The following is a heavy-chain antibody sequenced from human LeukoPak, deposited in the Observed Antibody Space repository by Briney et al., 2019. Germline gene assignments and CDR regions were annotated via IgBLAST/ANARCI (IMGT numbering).Heavy chain of an antibody. D-gene: IGHD2-15*01. V-gene: IGHV3-23*01. CDR3: SKDRGYSPYSWFDP. J-gene: IGHJ5*02. CDR2: ISGSGGST. Sequence: GGSLRLSCAASGFTFSSYAMSWVRQAPGKGLEWVSAISGSGGSTYYADSVKGRFTISRDNSKNTLYLQMNSLRTEDTALYYCSKDRGYSPYSWFDPWGQGTLVTVSS. CDR1: GFTFSSYA.